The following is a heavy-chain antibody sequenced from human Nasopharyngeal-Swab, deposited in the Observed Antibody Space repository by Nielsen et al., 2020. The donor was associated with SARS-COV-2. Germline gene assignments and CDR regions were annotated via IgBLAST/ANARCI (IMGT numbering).Heavy chain of an antibody. CDR2: IYWDDDK. D-gene: IGHD6-19*01. Sequence: TLSLTCTVSGGSISSYYWSWIRQPPGKALEWLALIYWDDDKRYSPSLKSRLTITKDTSKNQVVLTMTNMDPVDTATYYCAHSGSGWSTIDYWGQGTLVTVSS. V-gene: IGHV2-5*08. J-gene: IGHJ4*02. CDR1: GGSISSYYW. CDR3: AHSGSGWSTIDY.